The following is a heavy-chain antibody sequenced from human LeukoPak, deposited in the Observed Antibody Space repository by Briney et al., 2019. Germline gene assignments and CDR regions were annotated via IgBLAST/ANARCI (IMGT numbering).Heavy chain of an antibody. CDR3: ARGQHSSSWIIDY. CDR1: GDTFTSYA. D-gene: IGHD6-13*01. CDR2: RNYDNGNT. Sequence: ASVKVSCKASGDTFTSYAMHWVLQAPGQRLEWMVWRNYDNGNTQYSQQFQGRVTIPRDTSASTAYMEVSSLRSQHMPVYYCARGQHSSSWIIDYWGQATLVSVPS. V-gene: IGHV1-3*02. J-gene: IGHJ4*02.